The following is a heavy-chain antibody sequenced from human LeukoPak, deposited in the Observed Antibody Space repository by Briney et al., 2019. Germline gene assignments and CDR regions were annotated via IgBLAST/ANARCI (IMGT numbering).Heavy chain of an antibody. CDR2: IKQDGSEK. D-gene: IGHD2-15*01. Sequence: GGSLRLSCAASGFTFSSYWMTWVRQAPGKGLEWVANIKQDGSEKYYMDSVKGRFTISRDNAKNSLYLQMSSLRAEDTAVYYCARDLSGPSLYWGQGTPVTVSS. CDR3: ARDLSGPSLY. V-gene: IGHV3-7*01. CDR1: GFTFSSYW. J-gene: IGHJ4*02.